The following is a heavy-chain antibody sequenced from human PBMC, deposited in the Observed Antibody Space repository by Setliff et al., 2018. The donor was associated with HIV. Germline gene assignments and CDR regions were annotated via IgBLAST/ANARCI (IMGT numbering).Heavy chain of an antibody. Sequence: ASVKVSCKASGYTFTSYALHWVRQAPGQRLEWMGWINAGNGHTKYSQKFQGRVSIARDTSASTAYMELSSLRSEDTAVYYCARVSGLSGELLYFDYWGLGTLVTVSS. J-gene: IGHJ4*02. V-gene: IGHV1-3*01. D-gene: IGHD1-26*01. CDR3: ARVSGLSGELLYFDY. CDR1: GYTFTSYA. CDR2: INAGNGHT.